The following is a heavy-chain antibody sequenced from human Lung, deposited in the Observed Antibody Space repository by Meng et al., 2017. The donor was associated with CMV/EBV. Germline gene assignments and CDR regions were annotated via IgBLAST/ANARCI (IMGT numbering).Heavy chain of an antibody. CDR1: GFTFSSYS. CDR2: ISSSSSYI. J-gene: IGHJ4*02. D-gene: IGHD4-17*01. CDR3: ARDYGNDY. Sequence: GESXKISCAASGFTFSSYSMNWVRQAPGKGLEWVSSISSSSSYIYYADSVKGRFTISRDNAKNSLYLQMNSLRAEDTAVYYCARDYGNDYWGQGTRVTVSS. V-gene: IGHV3-21*01.